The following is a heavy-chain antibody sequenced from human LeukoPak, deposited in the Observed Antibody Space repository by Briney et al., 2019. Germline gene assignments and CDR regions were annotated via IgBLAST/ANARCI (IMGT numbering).Heavy chain of an antibody. CDR2: ISSSSSTI. Sequence: GGSLRLSCAASGFTFSSYSMNWVRQAPGKGLEWVSYISSSSSTIYYADSARGRFTISRDNAKNSLSLQMNSLRAEDTAVYYCARVNWDYDDSSSYYGDAFDIWGQGTMVTVSS. V-gene: IGHV3-48*04. D-gene: IGHD3-22*01. J-gene: IGHJ3*02. CDR3: ARVNWDYDDSSSYYGDAFDI. CDR1: GFTFSSYS.